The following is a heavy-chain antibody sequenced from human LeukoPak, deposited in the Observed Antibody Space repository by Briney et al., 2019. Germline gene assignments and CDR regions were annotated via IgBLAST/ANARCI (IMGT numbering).Heavy chain of an antibody. Sequence: PGGSLRLSCAASGFTFDDYAMHWVRHAPGKGLEWVSGISWNSGSIGYADSVKGRFTISRDNAKNSLYLQMNSLRAEDTALYYCAKDKGWSIAAAADYWGQGTLVTVSS. CDR2: ISWNSGSI. D-gene: IGHD6-13*01. CDR1: GFTFDDYA. J-gene: IGHJ4*02. CDR3: AKDKGWSIAAAADY. V-gene: IGHV3-9*01.